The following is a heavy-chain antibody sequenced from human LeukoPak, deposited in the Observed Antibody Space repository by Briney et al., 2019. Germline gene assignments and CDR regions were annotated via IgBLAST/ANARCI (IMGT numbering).Heavy chain of an antibody. D-gene: IGHD5-12*01. CDR3: ARRGGSGYDWADGFDI. Sequence: GGSPRLSCAASGFTFSNYGIHWVRQAPGKGLEWVAVISYDGSNQYYADSLKGRFTISRDNSKNTLYLQMNSLRAEDTAVYYCARRGGSGYDWADGFDIWGQGTRVSVSS. CDR2: ISYDGSNQ. CDR1: GFTFSNYG. V-gene: IGHV3-30*03. J-gene: IGHJ3*02.